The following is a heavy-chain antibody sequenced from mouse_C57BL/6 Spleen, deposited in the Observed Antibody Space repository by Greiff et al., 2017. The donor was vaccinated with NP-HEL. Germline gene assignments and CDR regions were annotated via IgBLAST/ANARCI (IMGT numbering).Heavy chain of an antibody. CDR2: IDPANGNT. CDR3: HRTSSGYDYFDY. D-gene: IGHD3-2*02. J-gene: IGHJ2*01. CDR1: GFNIKNTY. V-gene: IGHV14-3*01. Sequence: EVQRVESVAELVRPGASVKLSCTASGFNIKNTYMHWVKQRPEQGLEWIGRIDPANGNTKYAPKFQGKATITADTSSNTAYLQLSSLTSEDTAIYYCHRTSSGYDYFDYWGQGTTLTVSS.